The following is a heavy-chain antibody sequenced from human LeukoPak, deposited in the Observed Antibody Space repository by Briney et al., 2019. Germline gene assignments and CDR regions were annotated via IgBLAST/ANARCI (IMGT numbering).Heavy chain of an antibody. V-gene: IGHV4-34*01. Sequence: PSETLSLTCAVYGGSFSGYYWSWIRQPPGKGLEWIGEINHSGSTNYNPSLKSRVTISVDTSKNQSSLKLSSVTAADTAVYYCARGPLDTNWFDPWGQGTLVTVSS. D-gene: IGHD5-18*01. CDR2: INHSGST. J-gene: IGHJ5*02. CDR1: GGSFSGYY. CDR3: ARGPLDTNWFDP.